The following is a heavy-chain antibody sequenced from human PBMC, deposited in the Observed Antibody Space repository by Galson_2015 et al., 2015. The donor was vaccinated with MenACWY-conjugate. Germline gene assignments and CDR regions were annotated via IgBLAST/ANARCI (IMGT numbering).Heavy chain of an antibody. Sequence: SVKVSCKASGYNFFDHHIHWVRQAPGQGLEWMAFINPNTGGTKYAQKFQDWVTVTIDTSANTAYMDLTRLKSGDTAIYYCARRGYHVLTGHYAFDFWGQGTLITVSS. V-gene: IGHV1-2*04. D-gene: IGHD3-9*01. CDR1: GYNFFDHH. CDR3: ARRGYHVLTGHYAFDF. J-gene: IGHJ4*02. CDR2: INPNTGGT.